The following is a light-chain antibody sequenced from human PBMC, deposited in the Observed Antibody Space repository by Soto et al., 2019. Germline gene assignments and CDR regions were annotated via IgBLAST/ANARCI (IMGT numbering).Light chain of an antibody. CDR1: QSVSSSY. CDR3: QQANSFPLT. J-gene: IGKJ4*01. Sequence: IVLTQSPGTPSLSPGERATLSCGASQSVSSSYLAWYQQKPGQAPRLLIYGASTRATGVPARFSGSGSGTEFTLTISSLQPEDFATYYCQQANSFPLTFGGGTKVDIK. CDR2: GAS. V-gene: IGKV3D-7*01.